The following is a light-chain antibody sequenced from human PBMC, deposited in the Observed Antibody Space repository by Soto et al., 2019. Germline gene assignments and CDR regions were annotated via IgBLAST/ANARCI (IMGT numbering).Light chain of an antibody. CDR2: GAS. V-gene: IGKV3-15*01. CDR3: QQYYDWPIT. Sequence: EIVMTQSPVTLSVSPGERATLSCRASQSVSSDLAWYQQKRGQAPRLLIYGASTRAIGIPARFSGSGSGTEFTLTISSLQSEDFAVYYCQQYYDWPITFGQGTRLEIK. CDR1: QSVSSD. J-gene: IGKJ5*01.